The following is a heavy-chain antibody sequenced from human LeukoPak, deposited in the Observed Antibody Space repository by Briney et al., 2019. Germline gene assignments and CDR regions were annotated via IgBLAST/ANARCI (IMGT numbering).Heavy chain of an antibody. Sequence: ASVKVSCKASGYTFTSYDINWVRQATGQGLEWMGWMNPNSGNTGYAQKFQGRVTMTRNTSISTAYVELSSLRSEDTAVYYCAKAGSVVPAAPFDYWGQGTLVTVSS. CDR1: GYTFTSYD. V-gene: IGHV1-8*01. CDR2: MNPNSGNT. D-gene: IGHD2-2*01. CDR3: AKAGSVVPAAPFDY. J-gene: IGHJ4*02.